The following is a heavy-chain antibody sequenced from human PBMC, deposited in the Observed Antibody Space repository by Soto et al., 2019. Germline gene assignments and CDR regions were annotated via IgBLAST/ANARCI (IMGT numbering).Heavy chain of an antibody. CDR2: ITGPGSRT. CDR3: AKWPVSFLDYYYGMDV. Sequence: GGSLRLSCAASGFPFDTKAMSWVRQAPGKGLEWVSAITGPGSRTYYADSVKGRFTISRDNSKNTLSLQMSSLRADDTAVYYCAKWPVSFLDYYYGMDVWGQGTPVTVSS. D-gene: IGHD3-3*02. J-gene: IGHJ6*02. CDR1: GFPFDTKA. V-gene: IGHV3-23*01.